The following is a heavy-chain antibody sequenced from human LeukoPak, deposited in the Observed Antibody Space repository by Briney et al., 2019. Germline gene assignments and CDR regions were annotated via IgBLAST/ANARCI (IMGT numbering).Heavy chain of an antibody. CDR1: GGSISSTSYY. CDR3: ARPVSSSWYGGFDY. V-gene: IGHV4-39*01. D-gene: IGHD6-13*01. J-gene: IGHJ4*02. CDR2: IYYTGST. Sequence: PSETLSLTCTVSGGSISSTSYYWAWIRQSPGKGLEWIGSIYYTGSTYYNPSPKSRVTISVDTSKNQFSLKVSSVIAADTAVYYCARPVSSSWYGGFDYWGQGTLVTVSS.